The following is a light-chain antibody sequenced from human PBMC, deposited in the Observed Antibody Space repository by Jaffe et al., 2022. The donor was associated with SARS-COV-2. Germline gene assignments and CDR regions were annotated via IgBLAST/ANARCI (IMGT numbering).Light chain of an antibody. Sequence: IVLTQFPATLSLSPGERATLSCRASQGVSNYVAWYQQKYGQTPRLLIYDASNRATGIPARFSGSGSGTDFTLTISSLEPEDFAVYYCQQRADGMYTFGQGTKLEI. V-gene: IGKV3-11*01. CDR1: QGVSNY. CDR2: DAS. J-gene: IGKJ2*01. CDR3: QQRADGMYT.